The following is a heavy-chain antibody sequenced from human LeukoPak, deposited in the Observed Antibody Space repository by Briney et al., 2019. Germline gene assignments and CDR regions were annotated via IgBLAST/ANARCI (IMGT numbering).Heavy chain of an antibody. J-gene: IGHJ4*02. Sequence: GGSLRLSCVPSGFTISTYSMNWVRQAPGKGLEWLSYISAGSSTIYYADSVTGRFTTSRDNAKNSLYLQMNSLRAEDTAVYYCVRRFDYWGQGTLVTVSS. CDR2: ISAGSSTI. CDR3: VRRFDY. CDR1: GFTISTYS. V-gene: IGHV3-48*04.